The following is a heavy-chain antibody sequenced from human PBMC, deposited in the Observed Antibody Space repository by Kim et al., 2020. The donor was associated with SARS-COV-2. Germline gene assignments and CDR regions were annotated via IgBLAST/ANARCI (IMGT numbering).Heavy chain of an antibody. Sequence: SETLSLTCAVYGGSFSGYYWSWIRQPPGKGLEWIGEINHSGSTNYNPSLKSRVTISVDTSKNQFSLKLSSVTAADTAVYYCARFYECGSDSCGYDYWGQGTLVTVSS. CDR3: ARFYECGSDSCGYDY. J-gene: IGHJ4*02. CDR1: GGSFSGYY. CDR2: INHSGST. D-gene: IGHD5-12*01. V-gene: IGHV4-34*01.